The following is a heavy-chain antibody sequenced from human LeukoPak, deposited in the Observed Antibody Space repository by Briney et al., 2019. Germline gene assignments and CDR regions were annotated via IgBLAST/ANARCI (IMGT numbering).Heavy chain of an antibody. CDR1: GYRFTSYW. V-gene: IGHV5-10-1*01. Sequence: GESLKISCKGSGYRFTSYWISWVRQMPGKGLEWMGRIDPSDSYTNYSPSFQGHVTISADKSISTAYLQWSSLKASDTAMYYCARRALPPAYCGGDCFDAFDIWGQGTMVTVSS. J-gene: IGHJ3*02. CDR2: IDPSDSYT. CDR3: ARRALPPAYCGGDCFDAFDI. D-gene: IGHD2-21*02.